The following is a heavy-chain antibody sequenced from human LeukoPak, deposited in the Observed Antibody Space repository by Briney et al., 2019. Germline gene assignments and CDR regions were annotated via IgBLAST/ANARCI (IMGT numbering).Heavy chain of an antibody. Sequence: SETLSLTCTVSTYSISSGYYWGWIRQPPGKGLEWIGYIYYIGNTFYNPSLKSRVTISVDTSKNQFSLKLSSVTAADTAVYYCASAYCGGDCTPYWYFDLWGRGTLVTVSS. CDR1: TYSISSGYY. CDR3: ASAYCGGDCTPYWYFDL. CDR2: IYYIGNT. D-gene: IGHD2-21*02. J-gene: IGHJ2*01. V-gene: IGHV4-30-4*08.